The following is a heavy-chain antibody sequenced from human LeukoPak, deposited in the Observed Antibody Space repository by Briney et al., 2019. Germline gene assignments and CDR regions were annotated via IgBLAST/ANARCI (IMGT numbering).Heavy chain of an antibody. CDR1: GFTFSSYW. CDR3: ARRSAAKDAFDI. J-gene: IGHJ3*02. Sequence: GGSLRLSCAASGFTFSSYWMHWVRHAPGKGLVWVSRINSDGGSTSYTDSVKGRFTISRDNARNTLYLQMNSLRAEDTAVYYCARRSAAKDAFDIWGQGTKVTVSS. D-gene: IGHD6-25*01. V-gene: IGHV3-74*01. CDR2: INSDGGST.